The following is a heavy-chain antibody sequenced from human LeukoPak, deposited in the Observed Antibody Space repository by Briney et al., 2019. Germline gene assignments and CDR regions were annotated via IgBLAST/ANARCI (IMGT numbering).Heavy chain of an antibody. CDR1: GYTFTSYG. CDR2: ISAYNGNT. Sequence: GASVKVSCKASGYTFTSYGISWVRQAPGQGLEWMGWISAYNGNTNYAQKLQGRVTMTTDTSTSTAYMELRSLRSDDTAVYYCARSYDSSGYYTTYYYYYMDVWGKGTTVTVSS. D-gene: IGHD3-22*01. J-gene: IGHJ6*03. CDR3: ARSYDSSGYYTTYYYYYMDV. V-gene: IGHV1-18*01.